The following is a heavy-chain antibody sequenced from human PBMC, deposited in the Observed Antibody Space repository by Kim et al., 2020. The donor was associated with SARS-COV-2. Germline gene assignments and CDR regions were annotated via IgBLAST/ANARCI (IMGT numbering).Heavy chain of an antibody. CDR2: IYYSGST. CDR1: GGSISSYY. CDR3: ARDRGYYGSGRKKGGLDYYYGMDV. V-gene: IGHV4-59*01. D-gene: IGHD3-10*01. J-gene: IGHJ6*02. Sequence: SETLSLTCTVSGGSISSYYWSWIRQPPGKGLEWIGYIYYSGSTNYNPSLKSRVTISVDTSKNQFSLKLSSVTAADTAVYYCARDRGYYGSGRKKGGLDYYYGMDVWGQGTTVTVSS.